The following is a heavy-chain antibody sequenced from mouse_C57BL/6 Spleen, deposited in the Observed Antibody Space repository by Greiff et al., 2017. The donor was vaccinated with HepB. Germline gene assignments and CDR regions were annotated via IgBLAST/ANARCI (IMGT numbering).Heavy chain of an antibody. CDR3: ERVGYYGSGDYFDY. CDR1: GFTFSSYA. Sequence: EVQLVESGGGLVKPGGSLKLSCAASGFTFSSYAMSWVRQTPEKRLEWVATISDGGSYTYYPDNVKGRFTISRDNAKNNLYLQMSHLKSEDTAMYYGERVGYYGSGDYFDYWGQGTTLTVSS. V-gene: IGHV5-4*01. D-gene: IGHD1-1*01. J-gene: IGHJ2*01. CDR2: ISDGGSYT.